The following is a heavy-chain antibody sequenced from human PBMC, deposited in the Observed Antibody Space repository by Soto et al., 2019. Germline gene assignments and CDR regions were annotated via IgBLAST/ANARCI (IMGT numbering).Heavy chain of an antibody. CDR3: ARDLDSSSSGMDV. J-gene: IGHJ6*02. D-gene: IGHD6-6*01. V-gene: IGHV3-21*01. Sequence: GGSLRLAWAASGFTFRSYSMNWVRQPPGKGLEWVSSISRSSSYIYYADSVKGRFTISRDNAKNSLYLQMNSLRAEDTAVYYCARDLDSSSSGMDVWGQGTTVTVPS. CDR2: ISRSSSYI. CDR1: GFTFRSYS.